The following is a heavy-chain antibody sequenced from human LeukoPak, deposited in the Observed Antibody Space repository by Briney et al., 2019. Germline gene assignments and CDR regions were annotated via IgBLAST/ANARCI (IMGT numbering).Heavy chain of an antibody. D-gene: IGHD5-24*01. CDR1: GYTFTSYD. Sequence: ASVKVSCKASGYTFTSYDINWVRQATGQGLEWMGWMNPNSGNTGYAQKFQGRVTMTRNTSISTAYMELSSLRSEDTAVYYCAKDRRGGMATIGTLDYWGQGTLVTVSS. CDR2: MNPNSGNT. J-gene: IGHJ4*02. CDR3: AKDRRGGMATIGTLDY. V-gene: IGHV1-8*01.